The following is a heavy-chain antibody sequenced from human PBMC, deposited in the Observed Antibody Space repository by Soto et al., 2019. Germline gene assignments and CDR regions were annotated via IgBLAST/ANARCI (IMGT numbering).Heavy chain of an antibody. Sequence: QVQLQESGPGLVKPSQTLSLTCTVSGGSISSAYYYWSWIRQTPGKGLEWIGHIYDSGSTYSNPSLQSQVTISIDTSKNQFSLKLSSVTAADTAVYYCARGPSGDKVDYWGQGTLVTVSS. D-gene: IGHD7-27*01. V-gene: IGHV4-30-4*01. J-gene: IGHJ4*02. CDR3: ARGPSGDKVDY. CDR2: IYDSGST. CDR1: GGSISSAYYY.